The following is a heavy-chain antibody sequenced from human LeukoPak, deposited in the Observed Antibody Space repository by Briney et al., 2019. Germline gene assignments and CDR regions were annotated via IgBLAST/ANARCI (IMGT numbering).Heavy chain of an antibody. CDR1: GFTFSSYS. J-gene: IGHJ4*02. D-gene: IGHD3-3*01. CDR2: ISSSSSTI. CDR3: VRAGFSNPYYFDY. Sequence: GGSLRLSCAASGFTFSSYSMNWVRQAPGKGLEWVSYISSSSSTIYYADSVKGRFTISRDNAKNSLYLQMNGLRAEDTAVYYCVRAGFSNPYYFDYWGQGTLVTVSS. V-gene: IGHV3-48*01.